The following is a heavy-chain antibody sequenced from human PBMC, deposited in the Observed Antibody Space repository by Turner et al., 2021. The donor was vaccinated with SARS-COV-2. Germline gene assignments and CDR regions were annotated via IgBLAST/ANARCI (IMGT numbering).Heavy chain of an antibody. J-gene: IGHJ4*02. Sequence: EVQLLESGGGLVQPGGSLRVSCSASGFTFRPYAMSWVRQAPGKGLEWVSAISGSGGSTYYADSVKGRFTISRDNSKNTLYLQMNSLRVDDTAVYYCAKDLGREYCSGGACYYWGQGTLVTVSS. V-gene: IGHV3-23*01. CDR1: GFTFRPYA. D-gene: IGHD2-15*01. CDR3: AKDLGREYCSGGACYY. CDR2: ISGSGGST.